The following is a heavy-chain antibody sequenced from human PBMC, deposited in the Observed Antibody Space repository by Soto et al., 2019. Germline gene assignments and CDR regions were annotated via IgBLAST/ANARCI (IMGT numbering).Heavy chain of an antibody. J-gene: IGHJ6*02. CDR1: GYSFTSYW. CDR3: ARQLGRIAVDVDV. V-gene: IGHV5-10-1*01. CDR2: IDPSDSYT. D-gene: IGHD6-19*01. Sequence: GESMKISCKGSGYSFTSYWIIWVRQMPGKGLEWMGRIDPSDSYTNYSPSFQGHVTTSSDNSISTAYLQWSSLKASDTAMYYCARQLGRIAVDVDVWGQGTTVTVSS.